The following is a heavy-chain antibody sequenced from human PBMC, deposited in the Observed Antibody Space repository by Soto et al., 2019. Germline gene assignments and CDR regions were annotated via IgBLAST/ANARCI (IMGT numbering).Heavy chain of an antibody. CDR3: ARDSGSDYFDY. CDR2: IWYDGSNK. D-gene: IGHD3-10*01. V-gene: IGHV3-33*01. CDR1: GFTFSSYG. Sequence: QVQLVESGGGVVQPGRSMRLSCAASGFTFSSYGMHWVRQAPGKGLEWVAVIWYDGSNKYYADSVKGRLTISRDNSKNTLYLQMNSLRAEDTAVYYCARDSGSDYFDYLFQGTLVTVSS. J-gene: IGHJ4*02.